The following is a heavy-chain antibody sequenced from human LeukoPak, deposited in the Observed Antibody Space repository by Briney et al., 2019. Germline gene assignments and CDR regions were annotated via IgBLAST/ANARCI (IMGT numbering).Heavy chain of an antibody. D-gene: IGHD6-19*01. J-gene: IGHJ6*02. CDR2: ISNRGST. Sequence: PSETLSLTCSISGGSISSNYWSWIRQPPGKGLEWSGYISNRGSTNYNPSLESRVTISVDTSKNQFSLKLRSVTAADTAVYYCARVKRVAVAEYYYYYGLDVWGQGTTVTVSS. CDR1: GGSISSNY. CDR3: ARVKRVAVAEYYYYYGLDV. V-gene: IGHV4-59*01.